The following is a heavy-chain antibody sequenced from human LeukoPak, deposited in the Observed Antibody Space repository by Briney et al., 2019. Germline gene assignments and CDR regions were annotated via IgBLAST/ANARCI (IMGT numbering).Heavy chain of an antibody. V-gene: IGHV4-59*08. J-gene: IGHJ4*02. Sequence: ASETLSLTCTVSGGSISGYYWSWIRQPPGKGLEWIGDIFSSGSTKDNPSLTSRVTISVGTSKNQFSLRLTSVTAADTAMFYCARHEAATKIFDYWGQGTLVTVSS. D-gene: IGHD2-15*01. CDR1: GGSISGYY. CDR2: IFSSGST. CDR3: ARHEAATKIFDY.